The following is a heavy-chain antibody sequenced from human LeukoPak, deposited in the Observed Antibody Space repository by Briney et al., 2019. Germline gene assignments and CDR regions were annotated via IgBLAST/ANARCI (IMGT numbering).Heavy chain of an antibody. CDR1: GDSISSNKW. D-gene: IGHD2-2*01. CDR2: IYHSGRT. CDR3: VSSTGREFIYGDY. Sequence: SETLSLTCAVSGDSISSNKWWSWVRRPPGKGLEWIGEIYHSGRTNYNPSLKSRATISVDKSKNQLSLKLNSVTAADTAVYYCVSSTGREFIYGDYWGQGTLVTVSS. J-gene: IGHJ4*02. V-gene: IGHV4-4*02.